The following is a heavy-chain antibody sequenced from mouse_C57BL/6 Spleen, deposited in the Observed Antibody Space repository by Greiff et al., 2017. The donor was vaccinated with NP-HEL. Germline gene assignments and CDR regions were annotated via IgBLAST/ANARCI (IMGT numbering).Heavy chain of an antibody. D-gene: IGHD2-5*01. CDR2: IDPSDSYT. Sequence: VQLQQPGAELVMPGASVKLSCKASGYTFTSYWMHWVKQRPGQGLEWIGEIDPSDSYTNYNQKFKGKSTLTVDKSSSTAYMQLSSLTSEDSAVYYCARGAYYSNYVRMDYWGQGTSVTVSS. V-gene: IGHV1-69*01. CDR1: GYTFTSYW. CDR3: ARGAYYSNYVRMDY. J-gene: IGHJ4*01.